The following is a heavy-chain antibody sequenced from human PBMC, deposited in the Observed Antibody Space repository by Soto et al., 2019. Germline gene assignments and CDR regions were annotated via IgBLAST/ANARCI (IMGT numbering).Heavy chain of an antibody. CDR1: GGSISSSSYY. CDR3: ARRWSGDLAREDYYYYGMDD. V-gene: IGHV4-39*01. Sequence: SETLSLTCTVSGGSISSSSYYWGWIRQPPGKGLEWIGSIYYSGSTYYNPSLKSRVTISVDTSKNQFSLKLSSVTAADTAVYYYARRWSGDLAREDYYYYGMDDWGQGTTVTVSS. J-gene: IGHJ6*02. CDR2: IYYSGST. D-gene: IGHD7-27*01.